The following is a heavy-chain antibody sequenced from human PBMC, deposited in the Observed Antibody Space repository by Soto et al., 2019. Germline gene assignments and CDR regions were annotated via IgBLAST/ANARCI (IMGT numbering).Heavy chain of an antibody. CDR3: ARESPRSSWYGYGMDV. V-gene: IGHV4-61*08. Sequence: SETLSLTCSVSGGSMRSEGYYWSWIRHHPGKGLEWIGYIYYSGSTNYNPSLKSRVTISVDTSKNQFSLKLSSVTAADTAVYYCARESPRSSWYGYGMDVWGQGTTVTVSS. CDR2: IYYSGST. CDR1: GGSMRSEGYY. D-gene: IGHD6-13*01. J-gene: IGHJ6*02.